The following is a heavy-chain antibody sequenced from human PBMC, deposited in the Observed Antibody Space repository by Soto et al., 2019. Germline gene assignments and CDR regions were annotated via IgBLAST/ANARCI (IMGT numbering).Heavy chain of an antibody. Sequence: QVQLVQSGAEVKKPGSSVKVSCKASGSTFSSYAISWVRQAPGQGLEWMGGIIPIFGTANYAQKFQGRVTITADESTSTAYMELSSLRSEDTAVYYCARQNCSGGSCYLGGDYYYYYGMDDWGQGTTVTVSS. CDR1: GSTFSSYA. V-gene: IGHV1-69*01. CDR2: IIPIFGTA. D-gene: IGHD2-15*01. CDR3: ARQNCSGGSCYLGGDYYYYYGMDD. J-gene: IGHJ6*02.